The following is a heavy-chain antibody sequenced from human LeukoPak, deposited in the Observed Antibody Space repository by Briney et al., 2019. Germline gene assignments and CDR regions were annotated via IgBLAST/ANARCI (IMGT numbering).Heavy chain of an antibody. CDR3: ARRHRYCSSTSCYHAASWDY. CDR2: IIPIFGTA. V-gene: IGHV1-69*05. D-gene: IGHD2-2*01. Sequence: SVKVSCKASGGTFSSYAISWVRQAPGQGLEWMGGIIPIFGTANYAQKFQGRVTITTDESTSTAYMELSSLRSEDTAVYYCARRHRYCSSTSCYHAASWDYWGQGTLVTVSS. CDR1: GGTFSSYA. J-gene: IGHJ4*02.